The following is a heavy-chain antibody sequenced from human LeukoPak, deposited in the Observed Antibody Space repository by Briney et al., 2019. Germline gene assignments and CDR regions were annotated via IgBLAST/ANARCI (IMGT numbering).Heavy chain of an antibody. CDR2: ISSSGSTI. V-gene: IGHV3-11*01. Sequence: GGSLRLSCAASGFTFSDYYMSWIRQAPGKGLEWVSYISSSGSTIYYADSVKGRFTISRDNAKNSLYLQMNSLRAEDTAVYYCARGSVLRYFDWLLSSHPRFDYWGQGTLVTVSS. CDR3: ARGSVLRYFDWLLSSHPRFDY. D-gene: IGHD3-9*01. J-gene: IGHJ4*02. CDR1: GFTFSDYY.